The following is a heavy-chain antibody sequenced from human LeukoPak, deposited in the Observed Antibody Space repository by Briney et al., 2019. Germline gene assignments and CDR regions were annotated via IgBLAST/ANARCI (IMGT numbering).Heavy chain of an antibody. CDR2: IYYSGTT. J-gene: IGHJ3*01. CDR3: ARTREGATPLRAFDF. D-gene: IGHD1-26*01. V-gene: IGHV4-39*07. CDR1: GGSISRSSYY. Sequence: PSETLSLTCTVSGGSISRSSYYWAWIRQPPGKGLEWIGSIYYSGTTYYNPSLKSRVTISIDRTKNQFSLKLTSVTAADTAVYYCARTREGATPLRAFDFWGQGTMVTVSS.